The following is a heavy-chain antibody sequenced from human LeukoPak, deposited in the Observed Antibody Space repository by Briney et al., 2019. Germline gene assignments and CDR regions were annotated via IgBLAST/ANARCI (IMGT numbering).Heavy chain of an antibody. D-gene: IGHD3-22*01. CDR1: GYTFTGYY. CDR3: ARGLGVRGPFFDY. CDR2: INPNSGGT. V-gene: IGHV1-2*02. Sequence: ASVKVSCKASGYTFTGYYIHWVRQAPGQGLEWMGWINPNSGGTNYAQKFQGRVTMTRDTSISTAYMELSRLRSDDTAVYYCARGLGVRGPFFDYWGQGTLVTVSS. J-gene: IGHJ4*02.